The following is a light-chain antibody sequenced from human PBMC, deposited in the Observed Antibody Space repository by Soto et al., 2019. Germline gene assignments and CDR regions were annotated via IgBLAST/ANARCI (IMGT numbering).Light chain of an antibody. CDR2: GTT. J-gene: IGLJ1*01. Sequence: QSVLTQPPSVSGAPGQTVTISCTGSSSYDVHWYRQLPGTAPKLLIYGTTNRPSGVPDRFSGSKSGTSASLAITGLQPEDEADYYCQSYDSSLGVSYVFGTGTKLTV. CDR3: QSYDSSLGVSYV. CDR1: SSYD. V-gene: IGLV1-40*01.